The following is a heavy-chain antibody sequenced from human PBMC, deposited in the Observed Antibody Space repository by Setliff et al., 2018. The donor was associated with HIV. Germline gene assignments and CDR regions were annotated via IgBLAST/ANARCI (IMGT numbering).Heavy chain of an antibody. CDR3: ARVPSLHSSGWSGHDAYYYYYMDV. J-gene: IGHJ6*03. CDR1: GFTVSSNY. V-gene: IGHV3-53*01. D-gene: IGHD6-19*01. Sequence: GESLTISCAASGFTVSSNYMSWVRQAPGKGLEWVSVIYSGGSTYYADSVKGRFTISRDNSKNTLYLQMNSLRADDTAVYYCARVPSLHSSGWSGHDAYYYYYMDVWGNGTTVTVSS. CDR2: IYSGGST.